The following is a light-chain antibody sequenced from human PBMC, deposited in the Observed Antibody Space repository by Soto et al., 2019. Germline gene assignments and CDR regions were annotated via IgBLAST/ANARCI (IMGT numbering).Light chain of an antibody. CDR1: QSISSW. CDR2: KAS. Sequence: DIQMTQSPSTLSASVGDRVTITCRASQSISSWLAWYQQKPGKAPKLLIYKASSLESGVPSRFSGSGSVTEFTLTISSLQPDDFATYYCQHYNSDSWTFGQGTKVEIK. V-gene: IGKV1-5*03. CDR3: QHYNSDSWT. J-gene: IGKJ1*01.